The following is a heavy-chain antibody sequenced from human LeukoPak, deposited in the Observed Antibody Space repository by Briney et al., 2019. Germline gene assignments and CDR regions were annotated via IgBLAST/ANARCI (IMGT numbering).Heavy chain of an antibody. CDR2: IYHSGST. J-gene: IGHJ4*02. D-gene: IGHD3-10*01. Sequence: SETLSLTCTVSGYSISSGYYWGWIRQPPGKGLEWIGSIYHSGSTYYNPSLKSRVTISVDTSKNQFSLKLSSVTAADTAVYYCVRHTYYYGSGSQFDYWGQGTLVTVSS. CDR1: GYSISSGYY. CDR3: VRHTYYYGSGSQFDY. V-gene: IGHV4-38-2*02.